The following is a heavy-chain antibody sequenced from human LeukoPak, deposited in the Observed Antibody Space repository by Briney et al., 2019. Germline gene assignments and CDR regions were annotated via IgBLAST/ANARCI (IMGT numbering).Heavy chain of an antibody. V-gene: IGHV3-30-3*01. Sequence: GRSPRLSCAGSGFTFSTYAMHWVRQAPGKGLEWVAVISSDGNKKYYADSVKGRFTISRANSKDMLYLKMNSLRVDDTAVYYCARDPNSGYDMVWYLDLWGRGTLVTVSS. CDR1: GFTFSTYA. CDR2: ISSDGNKK. D-gene: IGHD5-12*01. CDR3: ARDPNSGYDMVWYLDL. J-gene: IGHJ2*01.